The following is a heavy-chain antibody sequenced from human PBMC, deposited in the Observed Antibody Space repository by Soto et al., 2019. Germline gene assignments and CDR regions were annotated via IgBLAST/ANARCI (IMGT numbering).Heavy chain of an antibody. CDR2: IYYSGST. D-gene: IGHD6-19*01. CDR3: ARHVAGYSSGLDY. J-gene: IGHJ4*02. V-gene: IGHV4-39*01. CDR1: GGSISSSSYY. Sequence: ETLSLTCTVSGGSISSSSYYWGWIRQPPGKGLEWIGSIYYSGSTYYNPSLKSRVTISVDTSKNQFSLKLSSVTAADTAVYYCARHVAGYSSGLDYWGQGTLVTVSS.